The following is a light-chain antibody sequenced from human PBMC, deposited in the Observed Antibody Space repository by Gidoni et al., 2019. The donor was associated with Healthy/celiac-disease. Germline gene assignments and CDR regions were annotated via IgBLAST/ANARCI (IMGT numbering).Light chain of an antibody. J-gene: IGKJ3*01. CDR2: AAS. CDR1: QGISNY. V-gene: IGKV1-27*01. Sequence: DIQMIQSPSPLTAAVGDRVTITCRASQGISNYLAWYQQKPGKGPKLMIYAASTLQSGVPSRFSGRGSGTDFTRDISSVESEDVATYYCKKYNRASCTFGHGTKVDIK. CDR3: KKYNRASCT.